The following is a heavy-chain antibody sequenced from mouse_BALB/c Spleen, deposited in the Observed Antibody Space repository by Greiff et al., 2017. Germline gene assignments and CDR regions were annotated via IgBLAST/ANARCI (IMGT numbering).Heavy chain of an antibody. D-gene: IGHD2-3*01. Sequence: VKLVESGAELVRPGTSVKVSCMASGFAFTNYLIEWVKQWPGQGLEWIGVINPGSGGTNYHESCKGKATLTADKSSSTAYMQLSSLTSDTSAGYFCAIDGGYYGDMDFWGAGTSVTVSS. CDR1: GFAFTNYL. CDR2: INPGSGGT. J-gene: IGHJ4*01. V-gene: IGHV1-54*01. CDR3: AIDGGYYGDMDF.